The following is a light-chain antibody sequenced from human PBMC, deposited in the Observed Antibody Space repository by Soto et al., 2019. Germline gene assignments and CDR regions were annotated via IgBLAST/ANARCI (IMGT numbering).Light chain of an antibody. CDR3: AAWDDRLNGRGV. Sequence: QSVLTQPPSASGTPGQRVTISCSGSSSNIGSNTVNWYQQLPGTAPKLLIYSNNQRPSGVPDRFSCSRSGTSASLAISGLQSEDEGYYYCAAWDDRLNGRGVLGGGTKVTVL. CDR2: SNN. CDR1: SSNIGSNT. J-gene: IGLJ3*02. V-gene: IGLV1-44*01.